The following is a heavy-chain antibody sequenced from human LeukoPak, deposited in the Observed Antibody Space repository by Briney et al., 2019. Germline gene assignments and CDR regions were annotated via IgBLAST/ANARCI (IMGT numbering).Heavy chain of an antibody. Sequence: SGTLSLTCAVYGGSFSGYYWSWIRQPPGKGLEWIGEINHSGSTNYNPSLKSRVTISVDTSKNQFSLKLSSVTAADTAVYYCARDYYDSSGHLAHGAFDIWGQGTMVTVSS. CDR1: GGSFSGYY. J-gene: IGHJ3*02. CDR3: ARDYYDSSGHLAHGAFDI. CDR2: INHSGST. D-gene: IGHD3-22*01. V-gene: IGHV4-34*01.